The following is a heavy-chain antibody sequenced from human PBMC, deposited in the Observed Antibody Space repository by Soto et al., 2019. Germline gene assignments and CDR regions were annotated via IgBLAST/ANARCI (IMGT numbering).Heavy chain of an antibody. J-gene: IGHJ6*02. CDR2: ISSSSSYI. CDR3: AREDLTIFGVSRPLYGMDV. CDR1: GFTFSSYS. Sequence: GGSLRLSCAASGFTFSSYSMNWVRQAPGKGLEWVSSISSSSSYIYYADSVKGRFTISRDNAKTSLYLQMNSLRAEGTAVYYCAREDLTIFGVSRPLYGMDVWGQGTTVTVSS. D-gene: IGHD3-3*01. V-gene: IGHV3-21*01.